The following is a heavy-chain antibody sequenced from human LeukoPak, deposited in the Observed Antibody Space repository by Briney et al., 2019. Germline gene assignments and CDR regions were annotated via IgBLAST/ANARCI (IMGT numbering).Heavy chain of an antibody. V-gene: IGHV3-30*18. J-gene: IGHJ4*02. CDR2: ISYDGRNK. CDR3: AKDRYSYAYEYFDC. CDR1: GFTFRNYV. D-gene: IGHD5-18*01. Sequence: GGSLRLSCAASGFTFRNYVIHWVRQAPGKGLEWVAVISYDGRNKYYADSVKGRFTISRDNSKNTLYLQMNSLRAEDTAVYYCAKDRYSYAYEYFDCWGQGTLVTVSS.